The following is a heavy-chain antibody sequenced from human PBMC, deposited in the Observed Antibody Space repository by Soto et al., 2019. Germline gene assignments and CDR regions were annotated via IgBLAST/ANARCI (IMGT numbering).Heavy chain of an antibody. J-gene: IGHJ6*02. Sequence: SETLSLTCTVSGGSISSGDYYWSWIRQPPGKGLEWIGYIYYSGSTYYNPSLKSRVTISVDTSKNQFSLKLSSVTAADTAVYYCARDSDRYCSSTSCSYGMDVWGQGTTVTVSS. V-gene: IGHV4-30-4*01. CDR2: IYYSGST. D-gene: IGHD2-2*01. CDR3: ARDSDRYCSSTSCSYGMDV. CDR1: GGSISSGDYY.